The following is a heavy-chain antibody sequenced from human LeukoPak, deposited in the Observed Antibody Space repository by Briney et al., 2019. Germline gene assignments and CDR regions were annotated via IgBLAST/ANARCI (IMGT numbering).Heavy chain of an antibody. J-gene: IGHJ4*02. D-gene: IGHD1-20*01. CDR1: GFTFSSYS. CDR3: ARGDGGITGMYFDC. V-gene: IGHV3-21*01. CDR2: ISSSSSYI. Sequence: GGSLRLSCAASGFTFSSYSMNWVRQAPGKGLEWVSSISSSSSYIYYADSVKGRFTISRDNAKNSLYLQMDSLRAEDTAVYYCARGDGGITGMYFDCWGQGTLVTVSS.